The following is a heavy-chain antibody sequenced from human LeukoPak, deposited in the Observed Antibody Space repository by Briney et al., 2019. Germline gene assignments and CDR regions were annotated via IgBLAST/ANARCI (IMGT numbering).Heavy chain of an antibody. CDR1: GFTFSSYA. J-gene: IGHJ3*02. V-gene: IGHV3-23*01. CDR2: ISGSGGST. Sequence: PGGSLRLSCAASGFTFSSYAMSWVRQAPGKGLEWVSAISGSGGSTYYADSVKGRFTISRDNSKNTLYLQMNSLRAEDTAVYYCAKLHIVVVTATDAFDIWGQGTMVTVSS. D-gene: IGHD2-21*02. CDR3: AKLHIVVVTATDAFDI.